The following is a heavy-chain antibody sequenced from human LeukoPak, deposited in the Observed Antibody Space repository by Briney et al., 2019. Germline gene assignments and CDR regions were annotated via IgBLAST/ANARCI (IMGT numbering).Heavy chain of an antibody. CDR1: GFTFSTYT. D-gene: IGHD5-18*01. CDR3: ARESHTYGVGYFDF. V-gene: IGHV3-21*01. Sequence: PGGSLRLSCAPSGFTFSTYTIHWVRQAPGRGLEWVSSISSSSVYRYYADSVKGRFTISRDNAKNSLYLQMNSLGAEDTAVYYCARESHTYGVGYFDFWGRGTLVTVSS. J-gene: IGHJ2*01. CDR2: ISSSSVYR.